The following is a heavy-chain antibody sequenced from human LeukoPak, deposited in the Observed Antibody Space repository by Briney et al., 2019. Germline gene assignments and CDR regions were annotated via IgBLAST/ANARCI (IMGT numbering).Heavy chain of an antibody. D-gene: IGHD3-22*01. CDR1: GYTFTTYG. CDR2: ISTYDVNV. Sequence: ASVKVSCKASGYTFTTYGIAWVRQVPGQGLEWMGWISTYDVNVNYADKFQGRVTMTTDTSTTTAYMELRSLRSDDTAVYYCARAYYYDRSGSNFDYWGQGTLVTVSS. CDR3: ARAYYYDRSGSNFDY. J-gene: IGHJ4*02. V-gene: IGHV1-18*01.